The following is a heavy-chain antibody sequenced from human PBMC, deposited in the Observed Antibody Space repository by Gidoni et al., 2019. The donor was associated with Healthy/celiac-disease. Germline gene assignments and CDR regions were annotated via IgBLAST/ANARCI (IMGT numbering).Heavy chain of an antibody. D-gene: IGHD2-15*01. CDR2: ISYDGSNK. V-gene: IGHV3-30-3*01. CDR1: GFTFSSYA. CDR3: ARTPAGYFDY. Sequence: QVQLVESGGGVVQPGRSLRLSCASSGFTFSSYAMHWVRQAPGKGREWVAVISYDGSNKYYADSVKGRFTISRDNSKNTLYLQMNSLRAEDTAVYYCARTPAGYFDYWGQGTLVTVSS. J-gene: IGHJ4*02.